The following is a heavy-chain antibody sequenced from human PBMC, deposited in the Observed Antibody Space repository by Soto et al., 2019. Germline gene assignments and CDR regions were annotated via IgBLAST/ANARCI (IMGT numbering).Heavy chain of an antibody. V-gene: IGHV4-4*07. CDR3: ACLYNWNGWSDY. J-gene: IGHJ4*02. CDR2: IYSSGST. Sequence: QVQLQESGPGLVKPSETLSLTCTVSGVSITSYYWRWIRQPAGKGLEWIGRIYSSGSTNYNPSLKSRVTMSIDTSKNQFSLKLSAVTAADTAVYYCACLYNWNGWSDYWGQGTLVTVSS. D-gene: IGHD1-20*01. CDR1: GVSITSYY.